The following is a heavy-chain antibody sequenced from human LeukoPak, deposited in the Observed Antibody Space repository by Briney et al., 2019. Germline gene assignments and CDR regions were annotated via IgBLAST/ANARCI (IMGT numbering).Heavy chain of an antibody. Sequence: PGGSLRLSCAASGFTFSDHYMDWVRQAPGKGLEWVGRTSNKANSYTTEYAASVKGRFTISRDDSKNSLYLQMNSLKTEDTAVYYCARGKYYFDYWGQGTLVTVSS. CDR1: GFTFSDHY. J-gene: IGHJ4*02. V-gene: IGHV3-72*01. CDR2: TSNKANSYTT. CDR3: ARGKYYFDY.